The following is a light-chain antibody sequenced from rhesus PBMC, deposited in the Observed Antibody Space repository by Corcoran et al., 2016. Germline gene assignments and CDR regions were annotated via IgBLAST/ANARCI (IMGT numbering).Light chain of an antibody. Sequence: DIQMTQSPSSLSASVGDTVTITCRASQSISSWLDWYQQKPGKAPKLMIYKAYSLQSGVPSRVSGSGSGTDFTLTISSLQPEDFATYYCLQYSSSPYSFGQGTKVEIK. CDR3: LQYSSSPYS. J-gene: IGKJ2*01. CDR2: KAY. V-gene: IGKV1-22*01. CDR1: QSISSW.